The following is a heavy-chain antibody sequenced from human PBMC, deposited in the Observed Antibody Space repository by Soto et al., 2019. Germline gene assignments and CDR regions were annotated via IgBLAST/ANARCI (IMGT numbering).Heavy chain of an antibody. CDR2: MNPNSGNT. CDR1: GYTFTSYD. D-gene: IGHD3-10*01. J-gene: IGHJ6*02. V-gene: IGHV1-8*01. CDR3: ARGSPLWCGPSYGMDV. Sequence: QVQLVQSGAAVKKPGASVKVSCKASGYTFTSYDINWVRQATGQGLEWMGGMNPNSGNTGYAQKFQGRVTMTRNTSISTAYMELSSLRSEDTAVYYCARGSPLWCGPSYGMDVWGQGTTVTVSS.